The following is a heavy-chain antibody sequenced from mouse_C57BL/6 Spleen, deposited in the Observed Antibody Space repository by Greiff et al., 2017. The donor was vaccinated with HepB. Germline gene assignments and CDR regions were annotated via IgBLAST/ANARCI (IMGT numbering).Heavy chain of an antibody. J-gene: IGHJ4*01. CDR3: ARTYYYGSAYYYAMDY. CDR1: GYTFTSYW. V-gene: IGHV1-50*01. Sequence: VQLQQPGAELVKPGASVKLSCKASGYTFTSYWMQWVKQRPGPGLEWIGEIDPSDSYTNYNQKFKGKATLTVDTSSSPAYMQLSSLTSEDSAVYYCARTYYYGSAYYYAMDYWVQGTSVTVSS. CDR2: IDPSDSYT. D-gene: IGHD1-1*01.